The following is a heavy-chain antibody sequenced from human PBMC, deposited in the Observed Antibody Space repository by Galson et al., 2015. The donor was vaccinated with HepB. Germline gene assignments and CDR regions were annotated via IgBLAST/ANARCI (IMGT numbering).Heavy chain of an antibody. CDR1: RFTFTSSA. V-gene: IGHV1-58*02. D-gene: IGHD2-2*01. Sequence: SVKVSCKASRFTFTSSAMLWVRQARGQSLEWIGWMVVGSGNTNYAQKFQERVTITRDMSTSTAYMELSSLRSEDTAVYYCAADSSTSLDAFDIWGQGTMVTVPS. J-gene: IGHJ3*02. CDR3: AADSSTSLDAFDI. CDR2: MVVGSGNT.